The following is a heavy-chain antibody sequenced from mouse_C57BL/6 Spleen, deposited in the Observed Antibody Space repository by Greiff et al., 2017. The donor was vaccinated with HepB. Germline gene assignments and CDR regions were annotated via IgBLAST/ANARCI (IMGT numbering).Heavy chain of an antibody. Sequence: VQLQQSGAELVKPGASVKMSCKASGYTFTTYPIEWMKQNHGKSLEWIGNFHPYNDDTKYNEKFKGKATLTVEKSSSTVYLELSRLTSDDSAVYYCARTHYDYDGEGYYFDYWGQGTTLTVSS. J-gene: IGHJ2*01. CDR3: ARTHYDYDGEGYYFDY. CDR1: GYTFTTYP. CDR2: FHPYNDDT. D-gene: IGHD2-4*01. V-gene: IGHV1-47*01.